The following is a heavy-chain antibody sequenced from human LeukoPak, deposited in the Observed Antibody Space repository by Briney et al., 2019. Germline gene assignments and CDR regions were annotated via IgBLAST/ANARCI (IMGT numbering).Heavy chain of an antibody. CDR3: ARYYCRQYDTNGYSH. V-gene: IGHV3-11*04. CDR2: ISGSGDII. D-gene: IGHD3-22*01. CDR1: AFTLSDYC. J-gene: IGHJ4*02. Sequence: PGGSLRLSCAASAFTLSDYCMTWIRQAPGKGLEWISYISGSGDIIYYADSVKGRFIISRDNAKNSLYLQMNSLRAENMAMYYCARYYCRQYDTNGYSHWGQGTLVTVSS.